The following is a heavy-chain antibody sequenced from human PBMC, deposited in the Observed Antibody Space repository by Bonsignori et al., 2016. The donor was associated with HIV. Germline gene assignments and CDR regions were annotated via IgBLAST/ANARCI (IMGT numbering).Heavy chain of an antibody. CDR1: GGSFSGYY. J-gene: IGHJ4*02. CDR3: ARVLRSFYGDVRHYYDSSGYYFFDY. Sequence: SETLSLTCAVYGGSFSGYYWSWIRQPPGKGLEWIGEINHSGSTNYNPSLKSRVTISVDTSKNQFSLKLSSVTAADTAVYYCARVLRSFYGDVRHYYDSSGYYFFDYWGQGTLVTVSS. D-gene: IGHD3-22*01. V-gene: IGHV4-34*01. CDR2: INHSGST.